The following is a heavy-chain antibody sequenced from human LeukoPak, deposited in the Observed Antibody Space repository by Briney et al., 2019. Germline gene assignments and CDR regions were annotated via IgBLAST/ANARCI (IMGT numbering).Heavy chain of an antibody. V-gene: IGHV4-34*01. Sequence: SETLSLTCAVYGGSFSGYYWSWIRQPPGKGLEWIGEINHSGSTNYNPSLKSRVTISVDTSKNQFSLKLSSVTAADTAVYYCARLFFFDCWGQGTLVTVSS. CDR1: GGSFSGYY. CDR3: ARLFFFDC. CDR2: INHSGST. J-gene: IGHJ4*02.